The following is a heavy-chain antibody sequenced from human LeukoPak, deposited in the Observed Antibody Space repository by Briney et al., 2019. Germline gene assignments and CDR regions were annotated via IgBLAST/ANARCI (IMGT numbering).Heavy chain of an antibody. CDR1: GFTFSSYE. CDR2: ISSSGSTI. V-gene: IGHV3-48*03. J-gene: IGHJ4*02. D-gene: IGHD3-10*01. Sequence: GGSLRLSCAASGFTFSSYEMNWVRQAPGKGLEWGSYISSSGSTIYYADSVKGRFTISRDNAKNSLYLQMNSLRAEDTAVYYCARKTMVRGALADYWGQGTLVTVSS. CDR3: ARKTMVRGALADY.